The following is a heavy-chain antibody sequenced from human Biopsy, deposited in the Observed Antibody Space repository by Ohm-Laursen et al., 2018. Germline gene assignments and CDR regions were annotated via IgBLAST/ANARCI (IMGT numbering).Heavy chain of an antibody. J-gene: IGHJ4*02. Sequence: SLRLSCAASGFTFRNYWMTWVRQAPGKGLEWVANIKQDGSEKYSVDSVKGRFTISRDNAKNSLYLQMNSLRAEDTAVYYCVRGSEFEGSNWPVDYWGQGTRVTVSS. D-gene: IGHD6-13*01. CDR3: VRGSEFEGSNWPVDY. CDR1: GFTFRNYW. V-gene: IGHV3-7*01. CDR2: IKQDGSEK.